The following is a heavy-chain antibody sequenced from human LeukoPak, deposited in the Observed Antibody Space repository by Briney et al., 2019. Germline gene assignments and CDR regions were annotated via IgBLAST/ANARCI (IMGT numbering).Heavy chain of an antibody. CDR3: AKGYYGGISFFFDI. CDR1: GITLSSAA. J-gene: IGHJ4*02. Sequence: GGSLRLSCAASGITLSSAAIRWVRQAPGKGLEWVSIISGSAGSTYYADSVKGRFTISRDNSKNTLYLQMNNLRAEETAVYYWAKGYYGGISFFFDIWGQGTLVTVSS. V-gene: IGHV3-23*01. D-gene: IGHD4-23*01. CDR2: ISGSAGST.